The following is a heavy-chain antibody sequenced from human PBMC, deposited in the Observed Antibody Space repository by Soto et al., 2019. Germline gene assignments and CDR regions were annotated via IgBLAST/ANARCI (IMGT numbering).Heavy chain of an antibody. J-gene: IGHJ6*03. CDR1: GFTFDDYA. CDR3: AKDMVRGRYYYYYMDV. Sequence: PGGSLRLSCAASGFTFDDYAMHWVRQAPGKGLEWVSGISWNSGSIGYADSVKGRFTISRDNAKNSLYLQVNSLRAEDTALYYCAKDMVRGRYYYYYMDVWGKGTTVTVSS. D-gene: IGHD3-10*01. CDR2: ISWNSGSI. V-gene: IGHV3-9*01.